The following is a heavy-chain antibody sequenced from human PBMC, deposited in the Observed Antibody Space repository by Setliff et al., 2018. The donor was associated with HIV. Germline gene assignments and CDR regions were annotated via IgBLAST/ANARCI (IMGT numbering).Heavy chain of an antibody. CDR3: ASEAWTSYRSSSGYYYHDMDV. J-gene: IGHJ6*03. CDR2: IYYSGTT. D-gene: IGHD6-6*01. V-gene: IGHV4-61*01. CDR1: GDSVSSASYY. Sequence: SETLSLTCTVSGDSVSSASYYWSWIRQPPGKGLEWIGYIYYSGTTKYNPSLKSRVTISVDTSKNQFSLKLSSVTAADTAVYYCASEAWTSYRSSSGYYYHDMDVWGKGTTVTVSS.